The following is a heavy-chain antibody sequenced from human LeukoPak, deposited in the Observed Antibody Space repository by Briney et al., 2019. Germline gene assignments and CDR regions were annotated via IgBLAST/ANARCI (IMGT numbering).Heavy chain of an antibody. CDR3: ARAQFYHDSSTYGPDY. J-gene: IGHJ4*02. Sequence: GGSLRLSCAASGFTVSSNYMSWVRQAPGKGLEWVSVIYGGGSTYYADSVKGRSSISRDTSKNAVYLQMNSLRAEDTAVYYCARAQFYHDSSTYGPDYWGQGTLVTVSS. CDR1: GFTVSSNY. D-gene: IGHD3-22*01. V-gene: IGHV3-53*01. CDR2: IYGGGST.